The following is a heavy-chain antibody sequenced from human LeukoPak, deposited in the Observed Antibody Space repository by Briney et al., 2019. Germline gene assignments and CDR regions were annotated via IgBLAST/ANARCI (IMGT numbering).Heavy chain of an antibody. Sequence: PGGSLRLSCAASGFTFSSYWMHWVRHAPGKGLVWVSRINTDGSSTTYADSVKGRFTISRDNAKNTLYLQMNSLRAEDTAVYYCSRVSMVTNDWFDPWGQGTLVTVSS. J-gene: IGHJ5*02. CDR3: SRVSMVTNDWFDP. V-gene: IGHV3-74*01. CDR2: INTDGSST. CDR1: GFTFSSYW. D-gene: IGHD4/OR15-4a*01.